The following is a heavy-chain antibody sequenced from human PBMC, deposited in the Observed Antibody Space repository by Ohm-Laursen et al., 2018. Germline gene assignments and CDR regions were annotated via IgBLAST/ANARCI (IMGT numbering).Heavy chain of an antibody. J-gene: IGHJ4*02. CDR1: GFTFSTYS. V-gene: IGHV3-48*01. CDR3: ARGAPFYGGFDY. Sequence: SLRLSCTASGFTFSTYSMNWVRQAPGKGLEWLPYIDASGGTIYYADSMEGRFTISRDNAKNELYLQMNGLRGEDTAVYYCARGAPFYGGFDYWGQGTLVTVSS. CDR2: IDASGGTI. D-gene: IGHD4-17*01.